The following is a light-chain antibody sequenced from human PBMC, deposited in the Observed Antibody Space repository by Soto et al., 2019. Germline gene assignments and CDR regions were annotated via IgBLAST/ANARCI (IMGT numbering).Light chain of an antibody. V-gene: IGKV3-11*01. J-gene: IGKJ4*01. CDR3: QQRSNWPLT. CDR2: DAS. CDR1: QSVSIY. Sequence: EIVLTQSPATLSLSPGERATLSCRASQSVSIYLAWYQQKPGQAPRLLIYDASNRATGIPARFSGSGSGTDFTITISSLQPEDLAVYYCQQRSNWPLTFGGGTKVEIK.